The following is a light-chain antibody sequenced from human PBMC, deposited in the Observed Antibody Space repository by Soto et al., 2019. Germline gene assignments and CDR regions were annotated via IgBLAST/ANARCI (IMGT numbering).Light chain of an antibody. V-gene: IGKV3-15*01. CDR2: GAS. J-gene: IGKJ5*01. Sequence: EIVLTPSPATLSLSPVERATLSCRASQSVSSNLAWYQQKPGQAPRLLIYGASTRATGIPARFSGSGSGTDFTLTISSLQSEDFATYYCQQLNSYPITFGQGTRLEIK. CDR3: QQLNSYPIT. CDR1: QSVSSN.